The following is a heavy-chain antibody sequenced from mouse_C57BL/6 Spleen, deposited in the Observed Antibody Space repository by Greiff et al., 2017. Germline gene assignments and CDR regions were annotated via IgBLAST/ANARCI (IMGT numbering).Heavy chain of an antibody. CDR2: IDPETGGT. CDR3: TREGYDY. V-gene: IGHV1-15*01. J-gene: IGHJ2*01. CDR1: GYTFTDYE. D-gene: IGHD2-2*01. Sequence: QVQLQQSGAELVRPGASVTLSCKASGYTFTDYEMHWVKQTPVHGLEWIGAIDPETGGTAYNQKFKGKAILTVDKSSSTAYMELRSLTSEDSAVYYCTREGYDYWGQGTTLTVSS.